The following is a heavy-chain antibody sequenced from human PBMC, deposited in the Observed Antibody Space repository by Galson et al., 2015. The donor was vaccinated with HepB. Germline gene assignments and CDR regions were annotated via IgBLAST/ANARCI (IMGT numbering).Heavy chain of an antibody. J-gene: IGHJ6*02. CDR1: GFTFSSYT. Sequence: SLRLSCAASGFTFSSYTMNWVRQAPGKGLEWVSSISSSNNYIYYADSVKGRFTISRDNAKSSLFLQMNSLGAEDTALYYCAVLAEARGMDVWGQGTTVTVSS. D-gene: IGHD6-19*01. CDR3: AVLAEARGMDV. CDR2: ISSSNNYI. V-gene: IGHV3-21*01.